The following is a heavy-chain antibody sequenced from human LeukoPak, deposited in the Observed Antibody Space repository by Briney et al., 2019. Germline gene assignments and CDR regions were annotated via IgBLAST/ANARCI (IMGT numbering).Heavy chain of an antibody. CDR2: ISSSGSTI. V-gene: IGHV3-48*03. Sequence: GGSLRLSCVASGFTFSNYDMNWVRQAPGKGLEWVSYISSSGSTIYYADSVKGRFTISRDNAKNSLYLQMNSLRAEDTAVYYCAELGITMIGGVWGKGTTVTISS. CDR1: GFTFSNYD. CDR3: AELGITMIGGV. D-gene: IGHD3-10*02. J-gene: IGHJ6*04.